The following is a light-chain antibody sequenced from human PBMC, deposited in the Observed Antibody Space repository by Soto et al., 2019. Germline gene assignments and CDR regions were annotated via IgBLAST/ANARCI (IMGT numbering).Light chain of an antibody. Sequence: ETVMTQSPATLSVSPGERPTLSCRASQSVSSNLAWYQQKPGQAPSLLRYDASTRATGIPARFSGSGSGTEFTLTISSLQSEDFAVYYCQQYNTWPLTFGPGNKVDI. V-gene: IGKV3-15*01. CDR2: DAS. CDR3: QQYNTWPLT. J-gene: IGKJ3*01. CDR1: QSVSSN.